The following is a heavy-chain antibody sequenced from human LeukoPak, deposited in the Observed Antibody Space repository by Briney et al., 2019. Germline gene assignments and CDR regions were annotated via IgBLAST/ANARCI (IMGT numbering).Heavy chain of an antibody. Sequence: ASVKVSCKASGYTFTCYGISWVRQAPGQGLEWMGWISAYNGNTNYAQKLQGRVTMTTDTSTSTAYMELRSLRSDDTAVYYCARSPYYYDSSGYYYVVWGQGTLVTVSS. J-gene: IGHJ4*02. CDR1: GYTFTCYG. V-gene: IGHV1-18*01. D-gene: IGHD3-22*01. CDR2: ISAYNGNT. CDR3: ARSPYYYDSSGYYYVV.